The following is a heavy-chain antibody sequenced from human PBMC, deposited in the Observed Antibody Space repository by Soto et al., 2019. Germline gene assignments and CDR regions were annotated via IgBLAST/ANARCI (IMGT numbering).Heavy chain of an antibody. V-gene: IGHV3-30-3*01. CDR3: SIVRWGPWNSLEWLLWGPFDY. CDR2: ISYDGSNK. CDR1: GFTFSSYA. D-gene: IGHD3-3*01. Sequence: QVQLVESGGGVVQPGRSLRLSCAASGFTFSSYAMHWVRQAPGKGLEWVAVISYDGSNKYYADSVKGRFTISRDNTKNTLYLQMNSLIAEDTAVYYCSIVRWGPWNSLEWLLWGPFDYWGQGTLVTVSS. J-gene: IGHJ4*02.